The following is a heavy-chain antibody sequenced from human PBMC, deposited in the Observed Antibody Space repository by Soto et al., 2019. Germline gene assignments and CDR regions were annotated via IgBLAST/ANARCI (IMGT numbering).Heavy chain of an antibody. J-gene: IGHJ4*02. Sequence: EVQLLESGGGLVQPGGSLRLSCAASGFTFSSYAMSWVRQAPGKGLEWVSANSRSGGSTYYADSVRGRFTISRDNSKNTLYIRMDSLRAEDTAVYYCAKLPGRESSRPLDYWGQGILVTVSS. CDR1: GFTFSSYA. CDR2: NSRSGGST. D-gene: IGHD6-19*01. CDR3: AKLPGRESSRPLDY. V-gene: IGHV3-23*01.